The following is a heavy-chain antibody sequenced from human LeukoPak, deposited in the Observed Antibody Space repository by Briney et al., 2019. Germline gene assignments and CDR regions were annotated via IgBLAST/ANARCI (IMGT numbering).Heavy chain of an antibody. V-gene: IGHV4-39*01. CDR2: IYYSGST. CDR3: ASQIRITMVRGVISPIDY. D-gene: IGHD3-10*01. CDR1: GGSISSSSYY. Sequence: TSETLSLTCTVSGGSISSSSYYWGWIRQPPGKGLEWIGSIYYSGSTYYNPSLKSRVTISVDTSKSQFSLKLSSVTAADTAVYYCASQIRITMVRGVISPIDYWGQGTLVTVSS. J-gene: IGHJ4*02.